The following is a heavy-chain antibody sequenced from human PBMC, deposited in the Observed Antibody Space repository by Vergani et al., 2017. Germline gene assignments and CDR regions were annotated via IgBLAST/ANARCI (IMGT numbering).Heavy chain of an antibody. D-gene: IGHD3-10*01. CDR1: GDSISRYY. CDR2: IYYSGST. Sequence: QVQLQESGPGLVKPSQTLSLTCTVSGDSISRYYWSWIRQPPGKGLKWIGNIYYSGSTNYNPSIKSRVTISVDTSKNQFSLILNSVTAADTAVYYCARGTYGSDAFDIWGQGTMVTVSS. J-gene: IGHJ3*02. V-gene: IGHV4-59*01. CDR3: ARGTYGSDAFDI.